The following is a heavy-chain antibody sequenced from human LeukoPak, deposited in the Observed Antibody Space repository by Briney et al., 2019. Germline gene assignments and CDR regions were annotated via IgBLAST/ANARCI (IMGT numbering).Heavy chain of an antibody. CDR3: ARGGSYVWGSYRLKSWFDP. D-gene: IGHD3-16*02. Sequence: PSETLSLTCTVSGGSISSYYWNWIRQPPGKGLEWIGFIYYSGTTNYNPSLKSRVTISVDTSKNQFSLKLSSVTAADTAVYYCARGGSYVWGSYRLKSWFDPWGQGTLVTVSS. CDR2: IYYSGTT. V-gene: IGHV4-59*01. CDR1: GGSISSYY. J-gene: IGHJ5*02.